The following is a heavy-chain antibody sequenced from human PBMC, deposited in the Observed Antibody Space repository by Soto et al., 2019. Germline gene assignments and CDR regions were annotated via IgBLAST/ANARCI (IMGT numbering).Heavy chain of an antibody. J-gene: IGHJ5*02. V-gene: IGHV4-31*03. CDR1: GGSISSGGYY. Sequence: SETLSLTCTVSGGSISSGGYYWSWIRQHPGKGLEWIGYIYYSGSTYYNPSLKSRVTISVDTSKNQFSLKLSSVTAADTAVYYCAREKSAVAFPLPSYYWFDPWGQGTLVTVSS. CDR3: AREKSAVAFPLPSYYWFDP. D-gene: IGHD3-9*01. CDR2: IYYSGST.